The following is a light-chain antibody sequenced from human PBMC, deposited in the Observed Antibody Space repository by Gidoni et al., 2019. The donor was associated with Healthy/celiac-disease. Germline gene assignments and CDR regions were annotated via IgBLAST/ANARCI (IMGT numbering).Light chain of an antibody. J-gene: IGLJ2*01. CDR3: VLYMGIGTVF. CDR1: SGSVSTSSY. CDR2: RTN. Sequence: QTGVTQETSFSVSPGGTVTLTCGLSSGSVSTSSYPSWYQQSPGQAPRTLIYRTNTRSSGVPYLFSGSILVNKAALTITVAQADDESDYYCVLYMGIGTVFFGGGTKLTVL. V-gene: IGLV8-61*01.